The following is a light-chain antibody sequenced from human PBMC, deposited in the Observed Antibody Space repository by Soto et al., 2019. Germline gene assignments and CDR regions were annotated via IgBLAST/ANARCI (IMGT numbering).Light chain of an antibody. CDR1: SSNIGNNA. V-gene: IGLV1-36*01. J-gene: IGLJ3*02. CDR3: AAWDDSLNGWV. CDR2: YDD. Sequence: QSVLTQPPSVSEAXRXXXTISCSGSSSNIGNNAVNWYQQLPGKAPKLLIYYDDLLPSGVSDRFSGSKSGTSASLAISGLQSEDEADYYCAAWDDSLNGWVFGGGTKVTVL.